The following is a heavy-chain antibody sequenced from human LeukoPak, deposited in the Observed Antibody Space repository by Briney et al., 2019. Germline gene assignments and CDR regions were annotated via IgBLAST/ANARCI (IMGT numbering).Heavy chain of an antibody. CDR1: GFTVSSNY. D-gene: IGHD2-8*02. CDR3: VWLWANALNI. V-gene: IGHV3-15*01. CDR2: IKSKTDGGTT. J-gene: IGHJ3*02. Sequence: PGGSLRLSCAASGFTVSSNYMSWVRQAPGKGLEWVGRIKSKTDGGTTDFAAPVKGRFTISRDDSKNTLSLQMNSLQTEDTAVYYCVWLWANALNIWGQGTMVTVSS.